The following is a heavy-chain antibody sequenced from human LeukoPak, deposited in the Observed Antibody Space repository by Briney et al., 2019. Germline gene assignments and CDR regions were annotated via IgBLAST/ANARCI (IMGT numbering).Heavy chain of an antibody. J-gene: IGHJ4*02. D-gene: IGHD3-22*01. CDR2: LGTRADMT. Sequence: GSPRLSCAASGFTSISYALAGGPLAPGKGLDWVSSLGTRADMTDYADSVKGRFTTSRDNSKNAQYLQMNSLRAEDTAVYYCARGATGPSGHFLDWGQGPMLRVSS. CDR1: GFTSISYA. CDR3: ARGATGPSGHFLD. V-gene: IGHV3-23*01.